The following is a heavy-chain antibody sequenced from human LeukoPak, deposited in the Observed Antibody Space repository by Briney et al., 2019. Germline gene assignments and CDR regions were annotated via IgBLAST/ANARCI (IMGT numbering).Heavy chain of an antibody. J-gene: IGHJ5*02. CDR3: ARHRSGYSSSWFDP. D-gene: IGHD6-13*01. CDR2: VYYNGNT. V-gene: IGHV4-59*01. CDR1: GGSITGYY. Sequence: PSETLSLTCTVSGGSITGYYWNWIRQPLGKRPEWIGSVYYNGNTNYNPSLKSRVTISVDTSKNQFSLKLSSVTAADTAVYYCARHRSGYSSSWFDPWGQGTLVTVSS.